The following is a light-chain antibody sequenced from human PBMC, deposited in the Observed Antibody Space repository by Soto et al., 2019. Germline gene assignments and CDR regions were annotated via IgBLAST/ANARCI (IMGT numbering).Light chain of an antibody. V-gene: IGLV2-14*01. Sequence: QSALTQPASVSGSPGQSITISCTGTSSDVGGYNYASWYQQHPGKAPKLMIYEVSNQPSGVSNRFSGSKSGNTASLTISGLQAEDEADYYCTSYTSSSTWVFGGGTKLTVL. CDR3: TSYTSSSTWV. CDR1: SSDVGGYNY. J-gene: IGLJ3*02. CDR2: EVS.